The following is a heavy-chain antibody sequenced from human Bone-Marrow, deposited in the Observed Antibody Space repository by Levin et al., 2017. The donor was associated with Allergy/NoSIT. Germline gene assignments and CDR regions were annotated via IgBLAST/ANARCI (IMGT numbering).Heavy chain of an antibody. CDR1: GYTFRDYD. CDR3: ARDNWNSDGYLDF. V-gene: IGHV1-2*06. J-gene: IGHJ4*02. CDR2: INPKSGAT. Sequence: ASVEVSCKASGYTFRDYDVYWVRQAPGQGLEWMGRINPKSGATNYAQKFQGRVTMTRDTSISTAYMDLSRLMSDDTAVYFCARDNWNSDGYLDFWGQGTLVTVSS. D-gene: IGHD1-7*01.